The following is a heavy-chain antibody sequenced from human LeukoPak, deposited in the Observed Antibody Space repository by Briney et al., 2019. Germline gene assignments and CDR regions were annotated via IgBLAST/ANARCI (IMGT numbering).Heavy chain of an antibody. D-gene: IGHD4-17*01. CDR1: GGSISSYY. Sequence: ASETLSLTCTVSGGSISSYYWSWIRQPPGKGLEWIGYIYYSGSTNYNPSLKSRVTISVDTSKNQFSLKLSSVTAADTAVYYCARASYGDYETFFDYWGQGTLVTVSS. CDR3: ARASYGDYETFFDY. CDR2: IYYSGST. V-gene: IGHV4-59*01. J-gene: IGHJ4*02.